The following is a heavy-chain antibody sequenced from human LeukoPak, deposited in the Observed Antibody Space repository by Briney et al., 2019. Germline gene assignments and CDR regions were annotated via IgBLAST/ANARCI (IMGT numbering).Heavy chain of an antibody. CDR2: IYYSGST. CDR3: ARGGGWSPYYFDY. V-gene: IGHV4-59*01. Sequence: SETLSLTCTVSGGSISSYYWSWIRQPPGKGLEWIGYIYYSGSTNYNPSLESRVTISVDTSKNQFSLKLSSVTAADTAVYYCARGGGWSPYYFDYWGQGILVTVSS. CDR1: GGSISSYY. D-gene: IGHD6-19*01. J-gene: IGHJ4*02.